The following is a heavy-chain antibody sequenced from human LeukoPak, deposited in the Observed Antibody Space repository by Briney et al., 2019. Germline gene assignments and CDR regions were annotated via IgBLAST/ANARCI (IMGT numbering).Heavy chain of an antibody. Sequence: GASVKVSCKASGGTLSSYAISWVRQAPGQGLEWMGRIIPILGIANYAQKFQGRVTITADKSTSTAYMELSSLRSEDTAVYYCARDRIVVVPAARYYYYGMDVWGQGTTVTVSS. CDR2: IIPILGIA. V-gene: IGHV1-69*04. CDR3: ARDRIVVVPAARYYYYGMDV. D-gene: IGHD2-2*01. J-gene: IGHJ6*02. CDR1: GGTLSSYA.